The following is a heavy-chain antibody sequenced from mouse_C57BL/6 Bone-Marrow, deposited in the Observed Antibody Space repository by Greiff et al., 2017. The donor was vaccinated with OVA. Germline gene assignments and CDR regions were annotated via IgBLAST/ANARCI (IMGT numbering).Heavy chain of an antibody. V-gene: IGHV5-9-1*02. D-gene: IGHD2-3*01. J-gene: IGHJ1*03. CDR2: ISSGGDYI. CDR3: TRDSDGYHKYFDV. Sequence: EVQGVESGAGLVKPGGSLKLSCAASGFTFSSYAMSWVRQTPEKRLEWVAYISSGGDYIYYADTVKGRFTISRDNARNTLYLQMSSLKSEDTAMYYCTRDSDGYHKYFDVWGTGTTVTVSS. CDR1: GFTFSSYA.